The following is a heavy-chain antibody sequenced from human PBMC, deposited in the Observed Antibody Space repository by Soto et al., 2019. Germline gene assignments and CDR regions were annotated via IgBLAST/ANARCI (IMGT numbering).Heavy chain of an antibody. CDR3: AKALVAVAATNYYSGMDV. CDR2: ISHDGTNK. D-gene: IGHD6-19*01. Sequence: QVPLVESGGGVVQPGGSLRLSCAGSGFTFSSYAMHWVRQAPGKGLEWVAVISHDGTNKYYADSVKGRFTISRDNSRNTLYLQMNSLRAEDTAVYHCAKALVAVAATNYYSGMDVWGQGTTVTVSS. CDR1: GFTFSSYA. J-gene: IGHJ6*02. V-gene: IGHV3-30*18.